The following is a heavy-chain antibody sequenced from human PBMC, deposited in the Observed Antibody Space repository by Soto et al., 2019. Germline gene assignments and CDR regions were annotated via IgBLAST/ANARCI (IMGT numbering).Heavy chain of an antibody. D-gene: IGHD5-12*01. CDR1: GYTFLNYD. Sequence: VKGSWKASGYTFLNYDVAWVRLAPGQGLEWMGWISISKGKTYYRQSLQGRVTMTTGTATTTTYMEVRSLRSDDTAVYYCARKGYIGNFGLDVWGQGTTVTVSS. CDR2: ISISKGKT. CDR3: ARKGYIGNFGLDV. V-gene: IGHV1-18*01. J-gene: IGHJ6*02.